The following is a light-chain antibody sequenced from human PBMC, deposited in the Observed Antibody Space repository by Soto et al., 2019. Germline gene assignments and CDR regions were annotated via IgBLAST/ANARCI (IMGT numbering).Light chain of an antibody. J-gene: IGLJ1*01. CDR2: EVS. CDR3: CSYGARNNSYV. CDR1: SSDIGTYDY. V-gene: IGLV2-8*01. Sequence: QSALTQPPSASGSPGQSVTISCTGTSSDIGTYDYVSWYQHLPDKAPKLIIYEVSKRPSGVPDRFSGSKSGNTASLTVSGLQAEDEADYYCCSYGARNNSYVFGTGTKGTDL.